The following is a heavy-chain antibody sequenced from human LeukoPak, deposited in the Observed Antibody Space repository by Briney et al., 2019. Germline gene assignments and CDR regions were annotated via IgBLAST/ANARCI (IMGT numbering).Heavy chain of an antibody. J-gene: IGHJ3*02. Sequence: SETLSLTCTVSGGSISSSSYYWGWIGQPPGKGLEWIGSIYYSGSTYYNPSLKSRVTISVDTSKNQFSLKLSSVTAADTAVYYCARVKKDILTGYYKNAFDIWGQGTMVTVYS. CDR1: GGSISSSSYY. CDR2: IYYSGST. CDR3: ARVKKDILTGYYKNAFDI. V-gene: IGHV4-39*07. D-gene: IGHD3-9*01.